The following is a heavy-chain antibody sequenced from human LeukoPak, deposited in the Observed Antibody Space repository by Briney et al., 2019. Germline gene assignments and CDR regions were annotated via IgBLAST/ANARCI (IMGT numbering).Heavy chain of an antibody. V-gene: IGHV3-53*01. CDR1: GFTVRSNY. Sequence: PGGSLRLSCAASGFTVRSNYMSWVRQAPGKGLEWVSVIYSGGSTYYADSVKGRFTISRDNAKNTLYLQMNSLRAEDTAVYYCARPGYSSGWNYYFDYWGQGTLVTVSS. CDR2: IYSGGST. D-gene: IGHD6-19*01. CDR3: ARPGYSSGWNYYFDY. J-gene: IGHJ4*02.